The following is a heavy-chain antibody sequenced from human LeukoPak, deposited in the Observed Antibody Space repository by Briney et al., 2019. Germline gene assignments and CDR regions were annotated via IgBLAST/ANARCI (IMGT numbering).Heavy chain of an antibody. D-gene: IGHD3-10*01. V-gene: IGHV4-39*01. J-gene: IGHJ4*02. CDR2: LYYSGST. CDR1: GGSISSSSYH. CDR3: ARRHDGEFDY. Sequence: KSPETLSLTCTVSGGSISSSSYHWGWIRQPPGKGLEWIGHLYYSGSTYYNPSLKSRVTISVDTSKNQFSLKLTSGTAADTAVYYCARRHDGEFDYWGQGTLVTVSS.